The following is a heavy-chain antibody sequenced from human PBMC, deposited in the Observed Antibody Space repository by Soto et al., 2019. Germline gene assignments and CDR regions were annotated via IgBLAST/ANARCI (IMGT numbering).Heavy chain of an antibody. CDR2: IIPMFGTV. CDR3: ARVPGTNYYYGMEV. D-gene: IGHD1-1*01. CDR1: GGTFNRYA. Sequence: QVQLVQSGAEVKKPGSTVKVSCKASGGTFNRYAFSWERQAPGQGLEWVGGIIPMFGTVNYAQKFQGRVTITADKSTSTAYMELSSLRSDDTAVYYCARVPGTNYYYGMEVWGQGTTVTVFS. V-gene: IGHV1-69*06. J-gene: IGHJ6*02.